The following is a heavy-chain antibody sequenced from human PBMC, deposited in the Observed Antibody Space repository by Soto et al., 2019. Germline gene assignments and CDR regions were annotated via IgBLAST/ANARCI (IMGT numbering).Heavy chain of an antibody. CDR2: IRKKAYSYTT. D-gene: IGHD1-26*01. J-gene: IGHJ4*02. CDR3: TSSWGAHRYFEN. Sequence: EVQLVESGGGLVQPGGALRLSCSASGFTFSDHYMDWVRQAPGKGLEWVGRIRKKAYSYTTEYAASVKDRFTISRDDSRSSVYLQMNSLKIEDTAVYYRTSSWGAHRYFENWGQGTLVTVSS. CDR1: GFTFSDHY. V-gene: IGHV3-72*01.